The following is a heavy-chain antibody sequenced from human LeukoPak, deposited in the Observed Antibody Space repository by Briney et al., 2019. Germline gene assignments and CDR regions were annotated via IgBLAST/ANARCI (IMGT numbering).Heavy chain of an antibody. CDR3: ASRLDYYDSSGHDY. V-gene: IGHV3-30-3*01. CDR2: ISYDGSNK. D-gene: IGHD3-22*01. J-gene: IGHJ4*02. Sequence: GGSLRLSCAASGFTFSSYAMHWVRQAPGKGLEWVAVISYDGSNKYYADSVKGRFTISRDNSKNTLYLQMNSLRAEDTAVYYCASRLDYYDSSGHDYWGQGTLVTVSS. CDR1: GFTFSSYA.